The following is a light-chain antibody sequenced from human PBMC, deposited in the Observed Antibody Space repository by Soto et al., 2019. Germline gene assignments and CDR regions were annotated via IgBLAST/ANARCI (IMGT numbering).Light chain of an antibody. Sequence: IVFTQSPGTLSLSPGARATLSCRASQSVRNSRLAWYQQKPGQPPRLLIYDASTRATATPERFSGSGSGTDFTLTISRLEPEDFAVYYCHQYDTIVQTFGQGTKVDIK. J-gene: IGKJ1*01. V-gene: IGKV3-20*01. CDR2: DAS. CDR3: HQYDTIVQT. CDR1: QSVRNSR.